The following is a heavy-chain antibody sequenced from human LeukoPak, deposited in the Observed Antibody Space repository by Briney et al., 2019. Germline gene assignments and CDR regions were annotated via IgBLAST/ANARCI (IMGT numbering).Heavy chain of an antibody. CDR1: GFTFSSYG. V-gene: IGHV3-30*18. Sequence: PGGSLRLSCAASGFTFSSYGMHWVRQAPGKGLEWVAVISNDGSNKYYADSVKGRFTISRDNSKNTLYLQMNSLRAEDTAVYYCAKDPHSSGWFYFDYWGQGTLVTVSS. D-gene: IGHD6-19*01. CDR3: AKDPHSSGWFYFDY. CDR2: ISNDGSNK. J-gene: IGHJ4*02.